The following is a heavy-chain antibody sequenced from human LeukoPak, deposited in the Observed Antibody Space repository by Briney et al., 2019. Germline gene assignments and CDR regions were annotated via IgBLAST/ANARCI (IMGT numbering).Heavy chain of an antibody. Sequence: SETLSLTCAVYGGSFSGYYWSWICQPPGKGLEWIGEINHSGSTNYNPSLKSRVTISVDTSKNQFSLKLSSVTAADTAVYYCARSFPYYDSSGYYYVGWRFDYWGQGTLVTVSS. J-gene: IGHJ4*02. CDR1: GGSFSGYY. CDR2: INHSGST. D-gene: IGHD3-22*01. V-gene: IGHV4-34*01. CDR3: ARSFPYYDSSGYYYVGWRFDY.